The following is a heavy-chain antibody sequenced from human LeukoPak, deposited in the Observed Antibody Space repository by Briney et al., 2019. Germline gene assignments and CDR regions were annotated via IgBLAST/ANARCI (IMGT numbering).Heavy chain of an antibody. J-gene: IGHJ4*02. V-gene: IGHV3-11*01. D-gene: IGHD4-17*01. CDR1: GFTFSDYY. CDR2: ISGSGSTI. CDR3: ARDLDYGVYADY. Sequence: GGSLRLSCAASGFTFSDYYMSWIRQAPGKGLEWVSYISGSGSTIYYADSVKGRFTITRDNAKNSLYLQMNSLRAEDTAVYYCARDLDYGVYADYWGQGTLVTVSS.